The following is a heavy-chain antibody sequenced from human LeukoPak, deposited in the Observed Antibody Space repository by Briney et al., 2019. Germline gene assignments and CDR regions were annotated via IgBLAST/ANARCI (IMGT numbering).Heavy chain of an antibody. CDR2: IWYDGSSK. V-gene: IGHV3-33*08. CDR1: GFTFRSYG. D-gene: IGHD3/OR15-3a*01. J-gene: IGHJ4*02. Sequence: GGSLRLSCAASGFTFRSYGMHWVRQAPGKGLEWVAVIWYDGSSKNYADSVKGRFTISRDDSKNTLDLQMNSLRAEDTAVYYCARGGYDVWSTYRADFWGQGTLVTVSS. CDR3: ARGGYDVWSTYRADF.